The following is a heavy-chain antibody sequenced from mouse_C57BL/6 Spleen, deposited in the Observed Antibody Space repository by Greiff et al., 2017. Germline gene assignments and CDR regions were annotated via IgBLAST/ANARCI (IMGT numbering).Heavy chain of an antibody. CDR2: ISYDGSN. D-gene: IGHD2-2*01. CDR3: ARVNGYDYYAMDY. CDR1: GYSITSGYY. Sequence: DVKLVESGPGLVKPSQSLSLTCSVTGYSITSGYYWNWIRQFPGNKLEWMGYISYDGSNNYNPSLKNRISITRDTSKNQFFLKLNSVTTEDTATYYCARVNGYDYYAMDYWGQGTSVTVSS. J-gene: IGHJ4*01. V-gene: IGHV3-6*01.